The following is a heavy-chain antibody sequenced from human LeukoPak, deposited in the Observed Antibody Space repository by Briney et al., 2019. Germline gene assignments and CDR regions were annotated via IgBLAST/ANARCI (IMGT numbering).Heavy chain of an antibody. CDR2: IYPGDSDT. D-gene: IGHD3-3*01. CDR3: ARTDDFWSLPNAFDI. J-gene: IGHJ3*02. V-gene: IGHV5-51*01. CDR1: GYSFTSYW. Sequence: GESLKISCKGSGYSFTSYWIGWVRQMPGKGLEWMGIIYPGDSDTRYSPPFQGQVTISADKSISTAYLQWSSLKASDTAMYYCARTDDFWSLPNAFDIWGQGTMVTVSS.